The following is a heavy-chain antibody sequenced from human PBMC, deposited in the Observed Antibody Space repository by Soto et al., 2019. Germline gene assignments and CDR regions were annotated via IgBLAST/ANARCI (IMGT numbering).Heavy chain of an antibody. CDR3: ASGSGWENYFDY. CDR1: GYTFTSYD. J-gene: IGHJ4*02. CDR2: MNPNSGNT. V-gene: IGHV1-8*01. Sequence: ASVKVSCKASGYTFTSYDINWVRQATGQGLEWMGWMNPNSGNTGYAQKFQGRVTMTRNTSISTAYMELSSLRSEDTAVYYCASGSGWENYFDYWGQGTLVTVSS. D-gene: IGHD6-19*01.